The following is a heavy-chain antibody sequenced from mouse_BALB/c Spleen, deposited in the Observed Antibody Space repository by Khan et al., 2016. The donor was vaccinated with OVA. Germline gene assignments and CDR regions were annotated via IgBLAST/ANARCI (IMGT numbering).Heavy chain of an antibody. CDR1: GFNIEDTY. V-gene: IGHV14-3*02. D-gene: IGHD1-1*02. Sequence: VQLQQSGAELVKPGASVKLSCTASGFNIEDTYIHWVMQRPEQGLEWIGRIDPANGNTKYDPKFQGKATITADTSSNTAYLQLNSLTSEDTAVYYCARGGWSYTMDYWGQETSVTVSS. CDR2: IDPANGNT. J-gene: IGHJ4*01. CDR3: ARGGWSYTMDY.